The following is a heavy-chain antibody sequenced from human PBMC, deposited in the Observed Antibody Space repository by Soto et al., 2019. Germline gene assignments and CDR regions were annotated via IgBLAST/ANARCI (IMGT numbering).Heavy chain of an antibody. V-gene: IGHV1-18*01. CDR2: ISAYDGKT. CDR3: ARDPHEFWTSYWFDP. Sequence: AAVKVSCKTSGYTFNTYGINWVRQAPGQGLELMGWISAYDGKTTYAEKFQGRVTLTTDISTSTAYMELRSLRSDDTAIYYCARDPHEFWTSYWFDPWGQGNPVTV. J-gene: IGHJ5*02. D-gene: IGHD3-3*01. CDR1: GYTFNTYG.